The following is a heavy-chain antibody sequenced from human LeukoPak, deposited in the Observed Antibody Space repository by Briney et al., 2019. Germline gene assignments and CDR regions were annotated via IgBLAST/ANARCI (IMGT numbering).Heavy chain of an antibody. Sequence: PGGSLRLSCAASGFTFDDYAMHWVRHAPGKGLEWVSGISWDSGSIGYADSVKGRFTISRDNAKNSLYLQMNSLRAEDTALYYCAKDMAATVVTFSVDYWGQGTLVTVSS. J-gene: IGHJ4*02. CDR3: AKDMAATVVTFSVDY. CDR1: GFTFDDYA. D-gene: IGHD4-23*01. V-gene: IGHV3-9*01. CDR2: ISWDSGSI.